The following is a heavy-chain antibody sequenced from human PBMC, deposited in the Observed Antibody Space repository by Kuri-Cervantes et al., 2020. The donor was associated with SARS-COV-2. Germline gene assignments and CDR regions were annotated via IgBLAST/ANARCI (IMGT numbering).Heavy chain of an antibody. CDR1: GFTFSSYW. D-gene: IGHD3-22*01. CDR2: IKQDGSER. CDR3: ARDADSSSWYAY. V-gene: IGHV3-7*01. J-gene: IGHJ4*02. Sequence: LSLTCAASGFTFSSYWMSWVRQAPGKGLEWVASIKQDGSERFYVDSVKGRFTISRDNAKNSLYLQMDSLRVEDTAVYYCARDADSSSWYAYWGQGALVTVSS.